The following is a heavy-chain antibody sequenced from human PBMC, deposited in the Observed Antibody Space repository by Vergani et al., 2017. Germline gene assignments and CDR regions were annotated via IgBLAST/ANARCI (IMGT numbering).Heavy chain of an antibody. D-gene: IGHD3-22*01. V-gene: IGHV3-48*02. J-gene: IGHJ3*02. Sequence: EVQLVESGGGLVQPGGSLRLSCAASGFTFSSYSMNWVRQAPGKGLEWVSYISSSSSTIYYADAVKGRFTISRDNAKNSLYLQMNNLRDEDTAVYYCARAMIVVWHAFDIWGQGTMVTVSS. CDR1: GFTFSSYS. CDR2: ISSSSSTI. CDR3: ARAMIVVWHAFDI.